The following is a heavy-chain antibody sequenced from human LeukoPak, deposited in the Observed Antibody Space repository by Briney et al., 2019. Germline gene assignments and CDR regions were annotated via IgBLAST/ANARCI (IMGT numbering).Heavy chain of an antibody. Sequence: GGSLRLSCAVSGFTFSAYAMHWVRQAPGKGLEWVAVISYDGSNKYYADSVKGRFTISRDNSKNTLYLQMNSLRAEDTAVYYCAKDRRTLLWFGELSGYYFDYWGQGTLVTVSS. CDR2: ISYDGSNK. CDR1: GFTFSAYA. J-gene: IGHJ4*02. D-gene: IGHD3-10*01. CDR3: AKDRRTLLWFGELSGYYFDY. V-gene: IGHV3-30*18.